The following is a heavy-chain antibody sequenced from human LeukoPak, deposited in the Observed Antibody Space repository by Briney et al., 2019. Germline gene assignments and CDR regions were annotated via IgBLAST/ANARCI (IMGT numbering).Heavy chain of an antibody. J-gene: IGHJ5*02. CDR3: ARDKGGYCSSTSCSRGDNWFDP. CDR2: ISAYNGNT. Sequence: GASVKVSCKASGYTFTSYGISWVRQAPGQGLEWMGWISAYNGNTNYAQKLQGRVTMTTDTSTSTAYMELRSLRSDDTAVYYCARDKGGYCSSTSCSRGDNWFDPWGQGTLVTVSS. V-gene: IGHV1-18*01. CDR1: GYTFTSYG. D-gene: IGHD2-2*01.